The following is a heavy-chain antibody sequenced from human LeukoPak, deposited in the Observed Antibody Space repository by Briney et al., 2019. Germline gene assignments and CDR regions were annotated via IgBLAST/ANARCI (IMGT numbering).Heavy chain of an antibody. Sequence: ASVKVSCKASGYTFIGNYIHWVRQAPGQGLEWMGWINPKSGATSSARKFQGRVTMTRHTSIGTAYMELSRLRSDDTAVYYCARGNVECIGDICYKRGNWFDPWGQGTLVTVSS. J-gene: IGHJ5*02. CDR3: ARGNVECIGDICYKRGNWFDP. V-gene: IGHV1-2*02. D-gene: IGHD2-8*02. CDR2: INPKSGAT. CDR1: GYTFIGNY.